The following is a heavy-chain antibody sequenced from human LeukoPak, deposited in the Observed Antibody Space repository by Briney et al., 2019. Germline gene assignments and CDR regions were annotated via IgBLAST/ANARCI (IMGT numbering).Heavy chain of an antibody. J-gene: IGHJ4*02. CDR1: GFTLSNYE. CDR3: ARAYDWNYLY. D-gene: IGHD1-7*01. V-gene: IGHV3-48*03. CDR2: ISSSGSTM. Sequence: GGSLRLSCAASGFTLSNYEMNWVRQAPGKGLEWVSYISSSGSTMYYADSVKGRFTISRDNAKNPLYLQMNSLRVEDTAVYYCARAYDWNYLYWGQGTLVTVSS.